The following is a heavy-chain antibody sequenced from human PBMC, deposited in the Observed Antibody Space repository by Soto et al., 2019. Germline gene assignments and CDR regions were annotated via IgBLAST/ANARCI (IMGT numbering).Heavy chain of an antibody. CDR3: ARDRMIVVLQAAYYFDY. CDR1: GYTFTSYA. V-gene: IGHV1-3*01. J-gene: IGHJ4*02. Sequence: ASVKVSCKASGYTFTSYAMHWVRQAPGQRLEWMGWINAGNGNTKYSQKFQGRVTITRDTSASTAYMELSSLRSEDTAVYYCARDRMIVVLQAAYYFDYWGQGTPVTVSS. CDR2: INAGNGNT. D-gene: IGHD3-22*01.